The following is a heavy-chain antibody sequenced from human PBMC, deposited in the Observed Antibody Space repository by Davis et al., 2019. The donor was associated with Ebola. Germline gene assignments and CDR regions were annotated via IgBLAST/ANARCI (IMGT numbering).Heavy chain of an antibody. CDR1: GFTFSSYA. Sequence: PGGSLRLSCAASGFTFSSYAMSWVRQTPGKGLEWVSAISGSDAGTYYADSVKGRFTISRDNSKSTLYLQMNSLRGEDTAVYYCAKGALGSCSGAICYNLDYWGQGTLVTVSS. D-gene: IGHD2-15*01. J-gene: IGHJ4*02. CDR3: AKGALGSCSGAICYNLDY. V-gene: IGHV3-23*01. CDR2: ISGSDAGT.